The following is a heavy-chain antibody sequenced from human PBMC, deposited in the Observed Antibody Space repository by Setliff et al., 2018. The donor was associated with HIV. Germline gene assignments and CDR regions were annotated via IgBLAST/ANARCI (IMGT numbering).Heavy chain of an antibody. CDR2: IIPILGIA. CDR1: GGTFSSYA. CDR3: ARGSIAAPKHYYYMNV. J-gene: IGHJ6*03. D-gene: IGHD6-6*01. Sequence: SVKVSCKASGGTFSSYAISWVRQAPGQGLEWMGGIIPILGIANYAQKFQGRVTITTDASTSTAYMELSSLRSEDTAVYYCARGSIAAPKHYYYMNVWGKGTTVTVSS. V-gene: IGHV1-69*10.